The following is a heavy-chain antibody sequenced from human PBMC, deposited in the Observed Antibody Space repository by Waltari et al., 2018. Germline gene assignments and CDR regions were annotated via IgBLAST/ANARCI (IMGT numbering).Heavy chain of an antibody. CDR1: GGTFSSYA. CDR3: ALRGGITGTTSGWFDP. CDR2: IIPILGIA. J-gene: IGHJ5*02. D-gene: IGHD1-20*01. Sequence: QVQLVQSGAEVKKPGSSVKVSCKASGGTFSSYAISWVRQAPGQGLEWMGGIIPILGIANYAQKFQGRVTITADKSTSTAYMELSSLRSEDTAVYYCALRGGITGTTSGWFDPWGQGTLVTVSS. V-gene: IGHV1-69*10.